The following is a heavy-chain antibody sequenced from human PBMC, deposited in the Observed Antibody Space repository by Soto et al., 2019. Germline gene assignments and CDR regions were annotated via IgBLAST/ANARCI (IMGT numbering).Heavy chain of an antibody. D-gene: IGHD3-3*01. V-gene: IGHV3-30*18. CDR1: GFTFSSYG. Sequence: GGSLRLSCAASGFTFSSYGMHWVRQAPGKGLEWVAVISYDGSNKYYADSVKGRFTISRDNSKNTLYLQMNSLRAEDTAVYYCAKDRPVWSGPHVGGPVDYWGQGTLVTVSS. J-gene: IGHJ4*02. CDR2: ISYDGSNK. CDR3: AKDRPVWSGPHVGGPVDY.